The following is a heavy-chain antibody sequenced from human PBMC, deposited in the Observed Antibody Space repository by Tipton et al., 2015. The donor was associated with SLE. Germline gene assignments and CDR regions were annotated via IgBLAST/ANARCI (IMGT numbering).Heavy chain of an antibody. V-gene: IGHV4-59*01. CDR1: GGSISNFY. CDR3: ARDRDIVLEPVPIPPAFDI. J-gene: IGHJ3*02. D-gene: IGHD2-8*02. Sequence: TLSLTCIVSGGSISNFYWSWIRQPPGKGLEWIGNVYYRGSTNYNPSLQSRVTISLDTSKTQFSLRLTSVTAADTAVYFCARDRDIVLEPVPIPPAFDIWGQGTTVTVSS. CDR2: VYYRGST.